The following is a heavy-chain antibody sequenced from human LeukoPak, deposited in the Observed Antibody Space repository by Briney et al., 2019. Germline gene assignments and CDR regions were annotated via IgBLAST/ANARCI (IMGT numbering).Heavy chain of an antibody. D-gene: IGHD3-22*01. CDR2: IIPILGIA. V-gene: IGHV1-69*04. J-gene: IGHJ6*02. CDR1: GGTFSSYA. Sequence: SVKVSCKASGGTFSSYAISWVRQAPGQGLEWMGRIIPILGIANYAQKFQGRVTITADKSTSTAYMELSSLRSEDTAVYYCARERCYYDSSGYPRYYYYGMDVWGQGTTVTVSS. CDR3: ARERCYYDSSGYPRYYYYGMDV.